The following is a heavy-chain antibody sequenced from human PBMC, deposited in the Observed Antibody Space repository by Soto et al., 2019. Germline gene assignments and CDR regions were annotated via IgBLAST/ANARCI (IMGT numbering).Heavy chain of an antibody. CDR2: IYNGQYR. D-gene: IGHD1-26*01. J-gene: IGHJ4*02. V-gene: IGHV4-61*01. CDR1: GGSVNNDNYY. CDR3: ATNGYYSCDH. Sequence: SETLSLTCTVSGGSVNNDNYYWSWIRQPPGKGLEWIACIYNGQYRKYNPSLQSRVTISVDKSKNQFSLNLNSVTAADTAVYYCATNGYYSCDHWGRGILVTVSS.